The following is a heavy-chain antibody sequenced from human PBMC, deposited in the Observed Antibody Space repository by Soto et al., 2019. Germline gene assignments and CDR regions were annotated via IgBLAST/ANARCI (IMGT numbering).Heavy chain of an antibody. V-gene: IGHV3-48*01. Sequence: GGSLRLSCVGSAFTFSSYSLNWVRQAPGKGLEWVSYISSGSSTIYYADSVKGRFTISRDNAKNSLYLQMNSLRAEDTAVYYCARDFAGPTSCYDYWGQGTLVTVSS. CDR1: AFTFSSYS. CDR3: ARDFAGPTSCYDY. D-gene: IGHD2-2*01. J-gene: IGHJ4*02. CDR2: ISSGSSTI.